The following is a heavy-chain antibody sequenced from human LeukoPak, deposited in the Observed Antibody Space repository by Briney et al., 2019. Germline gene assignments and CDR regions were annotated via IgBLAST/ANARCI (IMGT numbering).Heavy chain of an antibody. V-gene: IGHV3-21*01. D-gene: IGHD3-22*01. Sequence: PGGSLRLSCAASGFTFSSYSMNWVRQAPGKGLEWVSSISSSSSYIYYADSVKGRFTISRDNVKNSLYLQMNSLRAEDTAVYYCARDITYYYDSSGPPTGYWGQGTLVTVSS. CDR3: ARDITYYYDSSGPPTGY. CDR1: GFTFSSYS. J-gene: IGHJ4*02. CDR2: ISSSSSYI.